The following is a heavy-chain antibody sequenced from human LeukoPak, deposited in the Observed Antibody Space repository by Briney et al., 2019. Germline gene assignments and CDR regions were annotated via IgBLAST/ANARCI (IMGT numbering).Heavy chain of an antibody. V-gene: IGHV3-48*03. CDR3: ARDHDFWSGGYGMDV. CDR2: ISSSGSTI. D-gene: IGHD3-3*01. J-gene: IGHJ6*02. CDR1: GFTFSSYE. Sequence: PGGSLRLSCAASGFTFSSYEMNWVRQAPGKGLDGFSYISSSGSTIYYADSVKGRFTISRDNAKNSLYLQMNSLRAEDTAAYYCARDHDFWSGGYGMDVWGQGTTVTVSS.